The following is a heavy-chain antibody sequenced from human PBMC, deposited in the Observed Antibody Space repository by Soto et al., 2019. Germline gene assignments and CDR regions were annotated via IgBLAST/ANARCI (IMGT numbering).Heavy chain of an antibody. V-gene: IGHV4-31*03. CDR3: ARDKARYYYGSGSSTLFHY. Sequence: SETLSLTCTVSGGSVSSGSYYWSWIRQHPGKGLEWIGYIYYSGSTYYNPSLKSRVTISVDTSKNQFSLKLSSVTAADTAVYYCARDKARYYYGSGSSTLFHYWGQGTLVTVSS. J-gene: IGHJ4*02. D-gene: IGHD3-10*01. CDR1: GGSVSSGSYY. CDR2: IYYSGST.